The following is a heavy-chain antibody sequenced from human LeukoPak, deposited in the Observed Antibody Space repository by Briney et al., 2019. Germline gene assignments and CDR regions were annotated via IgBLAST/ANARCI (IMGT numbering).Heavy chain of an antibody. CDR2: ISYDGSNK. Sequence: GGSLRLSCAASGFTFSSYAMHWVRQAPGKGLEWVAVISYDGSNKYYADSVKGRFIISRDNSKNTLYLQMNSLRAEDTAVYYCARDSDGCFDYWGQGTLVTVSS. CDR1: GFTFSSYA. CDR3: ARDSDGCFDY. J-gene: IGHJ4*02. D-gene: IGHD6-19*01. V-gene: IGHV3-30-3*01.